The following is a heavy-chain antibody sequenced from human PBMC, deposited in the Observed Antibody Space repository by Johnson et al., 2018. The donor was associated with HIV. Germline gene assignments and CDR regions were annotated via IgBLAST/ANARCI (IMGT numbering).Heavy chain of an antibody. CDR1: GFTFSSYG. D-gene: IGHD3-3*01. V-gene: IGHV3-30*12. CDR2: ISYDGSDK. J-gene: IGHJ3*02. CDR3: ARHYYNFWSGHFDI. Sequence: HVQLVESGGGVVQPGGSLRLSCAASGFTFSSYGMHWVRQAPGKGLEWVAVISYDGSDKYYADSVKGRFTISRDNSKKTLYMQMNSLRAEDTAVYYCARHYYNFWSGHFDIWGQGTMVAVSS.